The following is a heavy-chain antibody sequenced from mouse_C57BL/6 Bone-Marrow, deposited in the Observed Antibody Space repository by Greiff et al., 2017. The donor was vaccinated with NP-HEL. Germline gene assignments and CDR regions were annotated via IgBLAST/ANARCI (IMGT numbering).Heavy chain of an antibody. CDR1: GYTFTDYY. CDR2: INPNNGGT. Sequence: EVQLQQSGPELVKPGASVKISCKASGYTFTDYYMNWVKQSHGKSLEWIGDINPNNGGTSYNQKFKGKATLTVDKSSSTAYMELRSLTSEDSAVYYCARDTMVKGYFDYWGQGTTLTVSS. CDR3: ARDTMVKGYFDY. V-gene: IGHV1-26*01. J-gene: IGHJ2*01. D-gene: IGHD2-2*01.